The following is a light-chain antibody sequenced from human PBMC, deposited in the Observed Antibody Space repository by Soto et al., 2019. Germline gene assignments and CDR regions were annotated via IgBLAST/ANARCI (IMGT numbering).Light chain of an antibody. CDR1: SGHKNYA. J-gene: IGLJ2*01. V-gene: IGLV4-69*01. CDR3: QTWGTGIVV. CDR2: VNTDGSH. Sequence: QSVLTQSPSASASLGDSVNVTCTLSSGHKNYAIAWHQQQPGKGPRYLMKVNTDGSHNNGDGIPDRFSGSSSGAERYLTISSLQSDDEADYYCQTWGTGIVVFGGGTKLTVL.